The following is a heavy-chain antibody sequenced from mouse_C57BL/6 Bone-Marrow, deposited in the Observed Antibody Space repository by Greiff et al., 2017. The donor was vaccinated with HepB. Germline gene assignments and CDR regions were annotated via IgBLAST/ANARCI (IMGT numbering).Heavy chain of an antibody. V-gene: IGHV1-5*01. J-gene: IGHJ3*01. D-gene: IGHD3-1*01. CDR1: GYTFTSYW. Sequence: EVQLQESGTVLARPGASVKMSCKTSGYTFTSYWMHWVKQRPGQGLEWIGAIYPGNSDTSYNQKFKGKAKLTAVTSASTAYMELSSLPYEDSAVYYCTRAPSYAYWGPGTLVTVSA. CDR2: IYPGNSDT. CDR3: TRAPSYAY.